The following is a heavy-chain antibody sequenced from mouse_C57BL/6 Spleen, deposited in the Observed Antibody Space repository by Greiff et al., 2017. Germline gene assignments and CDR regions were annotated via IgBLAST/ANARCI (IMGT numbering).Heavy chain of an antibody. CDR1: GFNIKDDY. CDR2: IDPENGDT. CDR3: TTNWPPYAMDY. Sequence: VQLKQSGAELVRPGASVKLSCTASGFNIKDDYMHWVKPRPEQGLEWIGWIDPENGDTEYASKFQGKATITADTSSNTAYLQLSSRTSEDTAVYSSTTNWPPYAMDYWGQGTSVTVSA. V-gene: IGHV14-4*01. J-gene: IGHJ4*01.